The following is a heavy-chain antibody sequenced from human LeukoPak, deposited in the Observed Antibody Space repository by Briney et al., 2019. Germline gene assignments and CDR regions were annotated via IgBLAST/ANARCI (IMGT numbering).Heavy chain of an antibody. J-gene: IGHJ2*01. Sequence: GGSLRLSCAVSGFTSTMYWMHWVRQGPGKGLEWVSRITSDGSATGYADSVKGRFTISRDNAKNTLYLQMNSLRAEDTAVYYCARDASPGYFDLWGRGTLLIVSS. D-gene: IGHD2-15*01. CDR2: ITSDGSAT. V-gene: IGHV3-74*01. CDR1: GFTSTMYW. CDR3: ARDASPGYFDL.